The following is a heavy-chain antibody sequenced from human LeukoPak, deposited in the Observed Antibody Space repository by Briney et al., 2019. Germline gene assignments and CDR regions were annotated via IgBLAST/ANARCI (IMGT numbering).Heavy chain of an antibody. Sequence: PGGSLRLSCAASGFTFSSYAMHWVRQAPGKGLEWVAVISYDGSNKYYADSVKGRFTISRDNSKNTLYLQMNSLRAEDTAVYYCAREMDYDSSGQNLYFDYWGQGTLVTVSS. CDR1: GFTFSSYA. CDR2: ISYDGSNK. CDR3: AREMDYDSSGQNLYFDY. D-gene: IGHD3-22*01. J-gene: IGHJ4*02. V-gene: IGHV3-30-3*01.